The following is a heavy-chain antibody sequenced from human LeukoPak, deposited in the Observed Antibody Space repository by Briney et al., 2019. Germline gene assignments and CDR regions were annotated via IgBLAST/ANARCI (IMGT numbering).Heavy chain of an antibody. CDR1: GGSISSYY. Sequence: PSETLSLTCTVSGGSISSYYWSWIRPPPGKGLEWIGYIYYSGSTNYNPSLKSRVTISVDTSKNQFSLKLSSVTAADTAVYYCARLVDTAMVIFDYWGQGTLVTVSS. CDR3: ARLVDTAMVIFDY. CDR2: IYYSGST. D-gene: IGHD5-18*01. V-gene: IGHV4-59*01. J-gene: IGHJ4*02.